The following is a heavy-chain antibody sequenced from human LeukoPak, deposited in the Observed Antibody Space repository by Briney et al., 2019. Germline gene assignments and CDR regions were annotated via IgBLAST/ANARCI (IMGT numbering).Heavy chain of an antibody. CDR1: GYTSTCYY. V-gene: IGHV1-2*02. CDR3: ARDGYSSGYGDY. J-gene: IGHJ4*02. Sequence: SVKVSCKASGYTSTCYYMHWVRQAPGQGLEWMGWINPNSGGTNYAQKFQGRVTMTRDTSISTAYMALSRLRSDDTAVYYCARDGYSSGYGDYWGQGTLVTVSS. CDR2: INPNSGGT. D-gene: IGHD6-19*01.